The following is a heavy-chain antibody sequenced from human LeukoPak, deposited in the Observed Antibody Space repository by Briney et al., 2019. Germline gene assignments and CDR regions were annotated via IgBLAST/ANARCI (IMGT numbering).Heavy chain of an antibody. V-gene: IGHV4-34*01. CDR3: ARGRRYYHDSSGYRH. CDR2: INHSGST. D-gene: IGHD3-22*01. Sequence: SETLSLTCAVYGGSFSGYYWSWIRQPPGKGLEWIGEINHSGSTNYNPSLKSRVTISVDTSKNQFSLKLSSVTAADTAVYYCARGRRYYHDSSGYRHWGQGTLVTVSS. J-gene: IGHJ4*02. CDR1: GGSFSGYY.